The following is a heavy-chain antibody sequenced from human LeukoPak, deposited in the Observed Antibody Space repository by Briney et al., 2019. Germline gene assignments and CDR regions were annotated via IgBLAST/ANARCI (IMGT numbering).Heavy chain of an antibody. V-gene: IGHV6-1*01. CDR1: GDIVSSNSAA. D-gene: IGHD6-19*01. CDR3: ARDVSRSEDSSGWYDWFDP. J-gene: IGHJ5*02. Sequence: SQTLSLTCALSGDIVSSNSAAWNWVRQSPSRGLEWLGRTYYRSKWYNDYAVSVKSRITINPDTSKNQFSLQLNSVTPEDTAVYYCARDVSRSEDSSGWYDWFDPWGQGTLVTVSS. CDR2: TYYRSKWYN.